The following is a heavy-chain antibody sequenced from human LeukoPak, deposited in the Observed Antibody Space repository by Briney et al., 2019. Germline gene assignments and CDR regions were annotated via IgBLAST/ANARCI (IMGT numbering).Heavy chain of an antibody. J-gene: IGHJ6*02. V-gene: IGHV3-30*02. D-gene: IGHD3-22*01. CDR3: ARVQITMIGVVSHYGMDV. Sequence: GGSLRLSCAASGFTFSSYGMHWVRQAPGKGLEWVAFIRYDGSNKYYADSVKGRFTISRDNSKNTLYLQMNSLRAEDTAVYYCARVQITMIGVVSHYGMDVWGQGTTVTVSS. CDR1: GFTFSSYG. CDR2: IRYDGSNK.